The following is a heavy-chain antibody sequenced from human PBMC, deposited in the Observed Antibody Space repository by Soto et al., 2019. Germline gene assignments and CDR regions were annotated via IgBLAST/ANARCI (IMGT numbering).Heavy chain of an antibody. J-gene: IGHJ4*02. D-gene: IGHD1-1*01. Sequence: PGGSLRLSCAASGFTFGNYAMHWVRQAPGKGLEWVALTSYDGNNEYYTDSVKGRFTISRDNSKNTLFLQMNSPRPEDTAVYYCAKDKGVFNWATSYFDYWGQGALVTVYS. CDR3: AKDKGVFNWATSYFDY. CDR2: TSYDGNNE. V-gene: IGHV3-30*18. CDR1: GFTFGNYA.